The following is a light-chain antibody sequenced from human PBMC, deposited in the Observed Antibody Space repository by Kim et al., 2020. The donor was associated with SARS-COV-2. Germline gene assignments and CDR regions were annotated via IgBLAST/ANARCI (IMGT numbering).Light chain of an antibody. CDR2: QAS. V-gene: IGKV1-5*03. CDR1: QIINTY. J-gene: IGKJ2*01. CDR3: QHYIRFPYT. Sequence: SASVGDRVTNTCRASQIINTYLAWYQQKPGKAPDLLIYQASSLQIGVPSRFSGSGSGTEFTLTINSLQPDDFATYYCQHYIRFPYTFGQGTKLEI.